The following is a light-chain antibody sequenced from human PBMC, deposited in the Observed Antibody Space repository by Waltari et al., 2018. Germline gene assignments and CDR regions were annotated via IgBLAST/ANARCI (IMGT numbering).Light chain of an antibody. J-gene: IGLJ2*01. CDR3: CSYAGTPRVV. CDR2: EVN. CDR1: NNDIGRYNL. V-gene: IGLV2-23*02. Sequence: QSALTQPASVSGYPGQSITISCTGTNNDIGRYNLVSWYQQQPGKAPKFIIFEVNKRPSGVSNRFSGSTSGNTASLTVSGLHPEDEADYYCCSYAGTPRVVFGGGTKLTVL.